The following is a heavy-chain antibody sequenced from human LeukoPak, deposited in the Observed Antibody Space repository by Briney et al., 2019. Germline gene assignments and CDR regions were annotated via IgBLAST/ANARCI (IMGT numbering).Heavy chain of an antibody. Sequence: ASVKVSCKASGGTFSSYAISWVRQAPGQGLGWVGGTILIFGTANYAQKFQGRVTLTADESTNTAYMELSSVRSEDTAVYYCARGEVPPHYFDYWGQGTLVTVSS. J-gene: IGHJ4*02. V-gene: IGHV1-69*13. CDR1: GGTFSSYA. CDR3: ARGEVPPHYFDY. CDR2: TILIFGTA.